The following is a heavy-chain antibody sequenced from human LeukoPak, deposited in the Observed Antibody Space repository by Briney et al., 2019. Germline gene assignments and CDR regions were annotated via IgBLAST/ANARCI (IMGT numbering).Heavy chain of an antibody. CDR3: AKVRGYCSGGSCPDY. J-gene: IGHJ4*02. V-gene: IGHV3-23*01. Sequence: PGGSLRLSCAASGFTFSSYAMSWVRQAPGKGLEWVSAISGSGGSTYYADSVKGRFTISRVNSKNTLYLQMNSLRAEDTAVYYCAKVRGYCSGGSCPDYWGQGTLVTVSS. CDR1: GFTFSSYA. CDR2: ISGSGGST. D-gene: IGHD2-15*01.